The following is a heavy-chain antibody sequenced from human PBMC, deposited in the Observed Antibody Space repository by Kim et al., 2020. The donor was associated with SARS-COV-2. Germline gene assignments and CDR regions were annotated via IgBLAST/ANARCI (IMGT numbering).Heavy chain of an antibody. CDR1: GFTFSSYS. CDR2: ISSSSSYI. J-gene: IGHJ6*02. V-gene: IGHV3-21*01. CDR3: ARLGGIAAPIAGYGMDV. Sequence: GGSLRLSCAASGFTFSSYSMNWVRQAPGKGLEWVSSISSSSSYIYYADSVKGRFTISRDNAKNSLYLQMNSLRAEDTAVYYCARLGGIAAPIAGYGMDVWGQGTTVTVSS. D-gene: IGHD6-13*01.